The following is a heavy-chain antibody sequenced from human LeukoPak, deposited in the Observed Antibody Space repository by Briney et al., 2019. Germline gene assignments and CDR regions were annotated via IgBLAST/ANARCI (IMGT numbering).Heavy chain of an antibody. CDR3: AREGRASMVRGVIPPTSAFDY. V-gene: IGHV3-64*01. D-gene: IGHD3-10*01. J-gene: IGHJ4*02. CDR2: ISSNGGST. Sequence: PGGSLRLSCAASGFTFSSYAMHWVRQAPGKGLEYVSAISSNGGSTYYANSVKGRFTISRDNSKNTLYLQMDSLRAEDMAVYYCAREGRASMVRGVIPPTSAFDYWGQGTLVTVSS. CDR1: GFTFSSYA.